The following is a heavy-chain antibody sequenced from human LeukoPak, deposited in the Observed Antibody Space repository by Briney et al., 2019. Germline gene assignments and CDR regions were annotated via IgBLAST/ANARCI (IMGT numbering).Heavy chain of an antibody. J-gene: IGHJ4*02. CDR3: TRIYGSGSYLCGY. CDR1: GFIFGDYG. V-gene: IGHV3-49*04. CDR2: IRSKAYGGTT. D-gene: IGHD3-10*01. Sequence: PGRSLSLSCTASGFIFGDYGLSWVRQAPGKGLEWVGFIRSKAYGGTTEYAASVKGRFTISRDDSKSIAYLQMNSLKTEDTAVYYCTRIYGSGSYLCGYWGQGTLVIVSS.